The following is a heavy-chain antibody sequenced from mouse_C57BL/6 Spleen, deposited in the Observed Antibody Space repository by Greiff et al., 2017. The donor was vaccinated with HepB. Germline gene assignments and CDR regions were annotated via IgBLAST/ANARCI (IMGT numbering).Heavy chain of an antibody. Sequence: QVQLQHSGAELVKPGASVKLSCKASGYTFTEYTIHWVKQRSGQGLEWIGWFYPGSGSIKYNEKFKDKATLTADKSSRTVYMELSRLTSEDSSVYFCARHEEGYYYGRAMDYWGQGTSVTVSS. D-gene: IGHD1-1*01. CDR2: FYPGSGSI. V-gene: IGHV1-62-2*01. J-gene: IGHJ4*01. CDR3: ARHEEGYYYGRAMDY. CDR1: GYTFTEYT.